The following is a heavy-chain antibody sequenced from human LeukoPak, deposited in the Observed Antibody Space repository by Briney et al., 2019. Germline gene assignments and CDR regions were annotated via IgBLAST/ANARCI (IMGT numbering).Heavy chain of an antibody. D-gene: IGHD1-26*01. Sequence: GGSLRLSCAASGFIFNDYYMSWIRQAPGKGLEWVSYISSSGSTIWYADSVKGRFTVSRDNAKNTLDLQMNSLRAEDTAVYFCARGAGRVGGDDWGQGTLVTVSS. CDR1: GFIFNDYY. CDR2: ISSSGSTI. V-gene: IGHV3-11*01. CDR3: ARGAGRVGGDD. J-gene: IGHJ4*02.